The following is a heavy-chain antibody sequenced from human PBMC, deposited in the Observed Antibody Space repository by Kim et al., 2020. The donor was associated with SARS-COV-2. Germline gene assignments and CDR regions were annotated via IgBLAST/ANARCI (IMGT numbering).Heavy chain of an antibody. D-gene: IGHD6-13*01. CDR1: GYTFTSYY. CDR3: ARERSGIAAAGTHNWFDP. J-gene: IGHJ5*02. CDR2: INPSGGST. V-gene: IGHV1-46*01. Sequence: ASVKVSCKASGYTFTSYYMHWVRQAPGQGLEWMGIINPSGGSTSYAQKFQGRVTMTRDTSTSTVYMELSSLRSEDTAVYYCARERSGIAAAGTHNWFDPWGQGTLVTVSS.